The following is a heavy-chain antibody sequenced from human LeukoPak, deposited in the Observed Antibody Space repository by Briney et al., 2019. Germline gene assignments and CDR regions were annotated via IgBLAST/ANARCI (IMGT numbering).Heavy chain of an antibody. CDR3: ARDVYSNSWHYYGMDV. D-gene: IGHD6-13*01. CDR1: GGSVSGYY. J-gene: IGHJ6*02. CDR2: ISYSGST. Sequence: SETLSLTCTVPGGSVSGYYWSWIRQPPEKGLEWIGYISYSGSTNYNPSLKSRVTISVDTAKNQFSLKLSSVTAADTAVYYCARDVYSNSWHYYGMDVWGQGTTVTVSS. V-gene: IGHV4-59*02.